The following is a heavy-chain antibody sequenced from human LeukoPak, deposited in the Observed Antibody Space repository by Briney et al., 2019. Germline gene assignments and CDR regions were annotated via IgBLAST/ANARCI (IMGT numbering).Heavy chain of an antibody. V-gene: IGHV3-33*01. CDR3: ARAGGYDILSSYFDY. J-gene: IGHJ4*02. D-gene: IGHD3-9*01. CDR1: GFTFSSYG. CDR2: IWYDGGNK. Sequence: GGSLRLSCAASGFTFSSYGMHWVRQAPGKGLEWVAVIWYDGGNKYYADSVKGRFTISRDNSKNTLYLQMNSLRAEDTAVYYCARAGGYDILSSYFDYWGQGTLVTVSS.